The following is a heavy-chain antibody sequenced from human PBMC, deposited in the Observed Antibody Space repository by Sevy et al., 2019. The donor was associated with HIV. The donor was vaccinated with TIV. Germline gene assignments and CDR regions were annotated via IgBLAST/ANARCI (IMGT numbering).Heavy chain of an antibody. D-gene: IGHD3-3*01. V-gene: IGHV1-69*13. J-gene: IGHJ6*02. CDR1: GGTFSSYA. CDR2: IIPIFGIA. CDR3: VRHQPTIFGVVTIRYGMDV. Sequence: ASVKVSCKASGGTFSSYAISWVRQAPGQGLEWMGGIIPIFGIANYAQKFQGRVTITADESTSTAYMELSSLRSEDTAVYYCVRHQPTIFGVVTIRYGMDVWGQGTTVTVSS.